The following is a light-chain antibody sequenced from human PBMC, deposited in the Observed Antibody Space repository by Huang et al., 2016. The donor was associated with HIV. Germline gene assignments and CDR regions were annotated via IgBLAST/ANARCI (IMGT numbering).Light chain of an antibody. J-gene: IGKJ1*01. V-gene: IGKV3-20*01. CDR2: GAS. CDR3: QQYGSSPTWT. Sequence: EIVLTQSPGTLSLSPGERATLSCRASQTISSSFLAWYQQKPGQAPRLLIYGASTRATGIPDRFSGSVVGTDFTLTISRLEPEDFAVYYCQQYGSSPTWTYGQGTKVEI. CDR1: QTISSSF.